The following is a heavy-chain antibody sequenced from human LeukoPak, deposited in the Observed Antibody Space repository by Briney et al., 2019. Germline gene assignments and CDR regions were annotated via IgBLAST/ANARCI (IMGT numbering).Heavy chain of an antibody. D-gene: IGHD3-22*01. J-gene: IGHJ4*02. V-gene: IGHV1-2*04. CDR3: ARGARSGVVVIRLFDY. CDR1: GYTFTGYY. Sequence: GASVKVSCKASGYTFTGYYMHWVRQAPGQGLEWMGWINPNSGGTNYAQKFQGWVTMTRDTSISTAYMELSRLRSDDTAVYYCARGARSGVVVIRLFDYWGQGTLVTVSS. CDR2: INPNSGGT.